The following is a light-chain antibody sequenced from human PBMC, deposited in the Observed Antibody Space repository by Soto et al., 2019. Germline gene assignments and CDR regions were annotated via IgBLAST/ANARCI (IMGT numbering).Light chain of an antibody. CDR1: SSDVGIYNL. CDR3: CSYAGSGHFVV. J-gene: IGLJ2*01. Sequence: QSALTQPASVSGSPGPSSTISCTGTSSDVGIYNLVSWYQQHPGKAPKLMIYEVSERPSGVSNRFSGSKSGNTASLTISGLQAEDEADYYCCSYAGSGHFVVFGGGTKLTVL. CDR2: EVS. V-gene: IGLV2-23*02.